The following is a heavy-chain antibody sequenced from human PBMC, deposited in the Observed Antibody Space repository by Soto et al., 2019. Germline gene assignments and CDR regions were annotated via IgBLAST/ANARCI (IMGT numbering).Heavy chain of an antibody. CDR1: GFTFSSYE. V-gene: IGHV3-48*03. Sequence: EVQLVESGGGLVQPGGSLRLSCAASGFTFSSYEMNWVRQAPGKGLEWVSYISSSGSTIYYADSVKGRFTISRDNAKNSLYLQMSSLRAEDTAVYYCARDDTSELRFLEWVPPSYWGQGTLVTVSS. J-gene: IGHJ4*02. D-gene: IGHD3-3*01. CDR3: ARDDTSELRFLEWVPPSY. CDR2: ISSSGSTI.